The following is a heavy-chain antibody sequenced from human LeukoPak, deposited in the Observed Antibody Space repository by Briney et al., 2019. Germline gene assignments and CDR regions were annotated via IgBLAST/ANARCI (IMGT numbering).Heavy chain of an antibody. Sequence: GASVKVSCKASGYTFTDYYMHWVRQAPGQGLEWMGWIYLNSGGTNSAQKLQGRVTMTRDTSISTAYMELSRLRSDDTAVYYCVKMYYHLWSGFDIWGQGTMVTVSS. V-gene: IGHV1-2*02. J-gene: IGHJ3*02. CDR1: GYTFTDYY. D-gene: IGHD3-3*01. CDR3: VKMYYHLWSGFDI. CDR2: IYLNSGGT.